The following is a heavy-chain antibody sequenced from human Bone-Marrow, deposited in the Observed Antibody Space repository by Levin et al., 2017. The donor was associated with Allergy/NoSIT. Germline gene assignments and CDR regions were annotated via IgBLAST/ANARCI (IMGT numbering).Heavy chain of an antibody. J-gene: IGHJ5*02. Sequence: EASVKVSCKTSGYTFTSYHVYWVRQAPGQGLEWMGYINPNSGDTGYAQKFQGRVTLTRNSSINTAYMELSGLRSEDTAMYYCARGDCYSGSCYGPDWFDPWGQGTQVTVSS. V-gene: IGHV1-8*01. D-gene: IGHD2-15*01. CDR3: ARGDCYSGSCYGPDWFDP. CDR2: INPNSGDT. CDR1: GYTFTSYH.